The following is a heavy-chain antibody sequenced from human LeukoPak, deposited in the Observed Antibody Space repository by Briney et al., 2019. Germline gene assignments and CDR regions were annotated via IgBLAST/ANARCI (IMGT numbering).Heavy chain of an antibody. D-gene: IGHD3-10*01. CDR1: GFTFSDYY. J-gene: IGHJ4*02. CDR3: AKDPLSMVRGVIIPYYFDY. V-gene: IGHV3-23*01. CDR2: ISGSGGST. Sequence: GGSLRLSCAASGFTFSDYYMSWIRQAPGKGLEWVSAISGSGGSTYYADSVKGRFTISRDNSKNTLYLQMNSLRAEDTAVYYCAKDPLSMVRGVIIPYYFDYWGQGTLVTVSS.